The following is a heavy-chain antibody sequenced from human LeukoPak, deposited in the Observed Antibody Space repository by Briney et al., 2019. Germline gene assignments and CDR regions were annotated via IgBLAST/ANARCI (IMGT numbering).Heavy chain of an antibody. CDR3: ARIPTVTFFDY. CDR2: IYYSGST. CDR1: GGSISSSNDY. V-gene: IGHV4-39*07. D-gene: IGHD4-17*01. J-gene: IGHJ4*02. Sequence: SETLSLPCSVSGGSISSSNDYWNWIRQPPGKGLEWIGSIYYSGSTYYNLSLKSRLTISVDTSKNQFSLKLSSVTAADTAVYYCARIPTVTFFDYWGQGTLVTVSS.